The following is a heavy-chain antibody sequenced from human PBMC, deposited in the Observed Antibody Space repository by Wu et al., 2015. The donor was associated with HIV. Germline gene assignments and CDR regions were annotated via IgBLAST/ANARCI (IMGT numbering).Heavy chain of an antibody. J-gene: IGHJ5*02. Sequence: QVQLVQSGAEVKKTGASVKVSCKASGYTFMRYGISWVRQAPGQGLEWMGGIIPIFGTANYAQKFQGRVTITTDESTSTAYMELSSLRSEDTAVYYCARVLYLPDDSSPYWFDPWGQGTLVTVSS. CDR2: IIPIFGTA. CDR1: GYTFMRYG. D-gene: IGHD3-22*01. V-gene: IGHV1-69*05. CDR3: ARVLYLPDDSSPYWFDP.